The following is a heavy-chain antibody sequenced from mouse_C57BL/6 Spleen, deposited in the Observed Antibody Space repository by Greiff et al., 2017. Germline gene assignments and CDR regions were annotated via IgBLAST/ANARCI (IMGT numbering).Heavy chain of an antibody. V-gene: IGHV1-55*01. D-gene: IGHD1-1*01. Sequence: QVQLKQPGAELVKPGASVTMSCKASGYTFTSYWITWVKQRPGQGLEWIGDIDPGSGSTNYNEKFKSKATLTVDTSSSTAYMQLSSLTSEDSAVYASSRSPFITTVVAFDYWGQGTTLTVSS. CDR2: IDPGSGST. CDR3: SRSPFITTVVAFDY. J-gene: IGHJ2*01. CDR1: GYTFTSYW.